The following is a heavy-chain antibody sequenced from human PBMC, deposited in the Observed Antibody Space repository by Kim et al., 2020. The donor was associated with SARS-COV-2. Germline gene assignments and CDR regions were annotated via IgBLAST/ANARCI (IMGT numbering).Heavy chain of an antibody. Sequence: GGSLRLSCSASGFTFSSYAMHWVRQAPGKGLEYVSAISSNGGSTYYADSVKGRFTISRDNSKNTLYLQMSSLRAEDTAVYYCVKDLITMVRGGIFDIWGQGTMVTVSS. CDR3: VKDLITMVRGGIFDI. J-gene: IGHJ3*02. CDR1: GFTFSSYA. V-gene: IGHV3-64D*09. CDR2: ISSNGGST. D-gene: IGHD3-10*01.